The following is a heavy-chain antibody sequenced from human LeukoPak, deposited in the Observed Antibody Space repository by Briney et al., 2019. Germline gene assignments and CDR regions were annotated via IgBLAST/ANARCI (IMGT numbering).Heavy chain of an antibody. J-gene: IGHJ5*02. CDR3: ANGGYCSSSSCYPKWFDP. CDR2: VYHSGST. V-gene: IGHV4-59*01. Sequence: PSETLSLTCSVPGGSISSYYRSWIRQPPGKGLEWIGSVYHSGSTNYNPSLKSRVTMSVDTSKNQFSLKLRSVTAADTAVYYCANGGYCSSSSCYPKWFDPWGQGTLVTVSS. CDR1: GGSISSYY. D-gene: IGHD2-2*01.